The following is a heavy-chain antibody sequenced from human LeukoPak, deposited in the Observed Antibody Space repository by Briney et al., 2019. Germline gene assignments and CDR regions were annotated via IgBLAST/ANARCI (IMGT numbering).Heavy chain of an antibody. V-gene: IGHV3-21*01. CDR3: GRDLVYGQTRAMGDY. CDR2: ISSSSSYI. D-gene: IGHD2/OR15-2a*01. CDR1: RFTFSSYS. J-gene: IGHJ4*02. Sequence: GGSLRLSCAASRFTFSSYSMNCVPQAPGKGLECVSSISSSSSYIYYADSVKGRFTISRDNAKNSLYLQMNSLRAEDTAVYYCGRDLVYGQTRAMGDYWGQGTLVTVSS.